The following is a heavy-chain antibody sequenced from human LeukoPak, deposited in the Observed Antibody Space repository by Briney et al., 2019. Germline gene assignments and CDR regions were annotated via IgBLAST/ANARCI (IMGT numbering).Heavy chain of an antibody. V-gene: IGHV3-7*03. CDR2: IKQDGSEK. CDR3: ARDVRGYYNWFDP. J-gene: IGHJ5*02. Sequence: GGSLRLSCAASGFTFSSYWMSWVRQAPGKGLEWVANIKQDGSEKYYVDSVKGRFTISRDNAKHSLYLQMNSLRAEDTALYHCARDVRGYYNWFDPWGQGTLVTVSS. D-gene: IGHD6-13*01. CDR1: GFTFSSYW.